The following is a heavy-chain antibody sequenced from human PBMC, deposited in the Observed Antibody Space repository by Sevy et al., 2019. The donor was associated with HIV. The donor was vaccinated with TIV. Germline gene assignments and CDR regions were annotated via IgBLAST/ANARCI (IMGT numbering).Heavy chain of an antibody. Sequence: QPGGSLRLSCVASGFTFPIYSVLWVRQAPGKGLEWLTLISYDGNYKYYADSVKGRFTISRDNSNNILYLQMSSLRVEDTALYFCARVAVEYCTNDCYHRFDHWGLGTLVTVSS. CDR2: ISYDGNYK. CDR3: ARVAVEYCTNDCYHRFDH. CDR1: GFTFPIYS. V-gene: IGHV3-30*04. D-gene: IGHD2-8*01. J-gene: IGHJ4*02.